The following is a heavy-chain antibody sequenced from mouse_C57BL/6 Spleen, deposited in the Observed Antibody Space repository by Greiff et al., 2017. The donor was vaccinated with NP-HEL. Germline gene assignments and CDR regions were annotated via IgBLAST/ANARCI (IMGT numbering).Heavy chain of an antibody. D-gene: IGHD1-1*01. V-gene: IGHV1-18*01. CDR2: INPNNGGT. J-gene: IGHJ4*01. CDR1: GYTFTDYN. Sequence: EVQLQQSGPELVKPGASVKIPCKASGYTFTDYNMDWVKQSHGKSLEWIGDINPNNGGTIYNQKFKGKATLTVDKSSSTAYMELRSLTSEDTAVYYGARSHGSSPYYYAMDYWGQGTSVTVSS. CDR3: ARSHGSSPYYYAMDY.